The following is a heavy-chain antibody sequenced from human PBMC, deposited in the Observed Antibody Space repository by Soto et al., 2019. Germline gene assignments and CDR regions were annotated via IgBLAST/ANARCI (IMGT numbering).Heavy chain of an antibody. D-gene: IGHD5-18*01. V-gene: IGHV3-33*01. CDR3: ARDIYSYGHEGVPGMDV. CDR1: GFTFSSYG. Sequence: PGGSLRLSCAASGFTFSSYGMHWVRQAPGKGLEWVAVIWYDGSNKYYADSVKGRFTISRDNSKNTLYLQMNSLRAEDTAVYYCARDIYSYGHEGVPGMDVWGQGTTGTVS. J-gene: IGHJ6*02. CDR2: IWYDGSNK.